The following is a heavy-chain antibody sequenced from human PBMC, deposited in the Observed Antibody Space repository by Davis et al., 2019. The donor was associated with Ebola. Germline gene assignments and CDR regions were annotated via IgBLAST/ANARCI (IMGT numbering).Heavy chain of an antibody. J-gene: IGHJ4*01. CDR1: GFTFDAYT. Sequence: GGSLRLSCAASGFTFDAYTMHWVRHAPGKGLEWVSLISWDGGSTYYADSVKGRFTISRDNAKSSLSLQMSSLRAEDTAIYYCATSEPSGLFPEYWGHGTPLTVSS. CDR3: ATSEPSGLFPEY. CDR2: ISWDGGST. V-gene: IGHV3-43*01. D-gene: IGHD3-22*01.